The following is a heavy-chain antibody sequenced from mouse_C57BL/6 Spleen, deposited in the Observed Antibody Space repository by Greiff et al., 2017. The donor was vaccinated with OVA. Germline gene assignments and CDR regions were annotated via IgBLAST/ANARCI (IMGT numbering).Heavy chain of an antibody. CDR2: ISSGGDYI. CDR3: TRGYYYGSSYDYAMDY. J-gene: IGHJ4*01. D-gene: IGHD1-1*01. Sequence: EVNLVESGEGLVKPGGSLKLSCAASGFTFSSYAMSWVRQTPEKRLEWVAYISSGGDYIYYADTVKGRFTISRDNARNTLYLQMSSLKSEDTAMYYCTRGYYYGSSYDYAMDYWGQGTSVTVSS. CDR1: GFTFSSYA. V-gene: IGHV5-9-1*02.